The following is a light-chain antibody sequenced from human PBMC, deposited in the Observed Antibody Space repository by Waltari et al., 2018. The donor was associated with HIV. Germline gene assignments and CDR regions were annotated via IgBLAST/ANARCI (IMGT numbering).Light chain of an antibody. Sequence: QSVLAQPPSASGTPGQRLTIPCSGSTSNIRGNTVSRYQQLPGTAPKLLIYSNNERPSGVPDRLSGSTSGTSASLVISGLQSEDEADYYCAAWDDSLKGGAFGTGTKVTVL. V-gene: IGLV1-44*01. CDR1: TSNIRGNT. CDR2: SNN. CDR3: AAWDDSLKGGA. J-gene: IGLJ1*01.